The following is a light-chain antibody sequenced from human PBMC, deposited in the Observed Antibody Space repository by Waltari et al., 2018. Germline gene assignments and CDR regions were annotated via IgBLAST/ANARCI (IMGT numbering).Light chain of an antibody. CDR3: QQYNGWPRT. CDR1: QSVSSN. V-gene: IGKV3-15*01. J-gene: IGKJ1*01. CDR2: AAS. Sequence: EIVMTQSPATLSVSPGDRATLSCRASQSVSSNLAWYQQHPGHAPRLLIYAASTRATGVPARFSGSGSGTDFTLTISSLQSEDFAVYYCQQYNGWPRTFGQGTKVEI.